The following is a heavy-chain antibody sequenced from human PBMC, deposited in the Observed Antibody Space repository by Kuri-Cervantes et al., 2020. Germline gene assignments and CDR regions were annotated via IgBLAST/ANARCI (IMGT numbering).Heavy chain of an antibody. CDR2: VKHSGLT. Sequence: ESLKISCAVYGGSFSDYYWNWIRQSPGKGLEWVGEVKHSGLTNNNPSLKSRVTISVDTSKNQFSLKLRSVTAADTAVYFCARGRSSGWYHVCYLWGQGTPVTVSS. D-gene: IGHD6-19*01. J-gene: IGHJ5*02. V-gene: IGHV4-34*01. CDR1: GGSFSDYY. CDR3: ARGRSSGWYHVCYL.